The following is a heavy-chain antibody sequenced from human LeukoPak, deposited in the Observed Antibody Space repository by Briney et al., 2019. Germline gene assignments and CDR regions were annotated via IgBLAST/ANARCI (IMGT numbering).Heavy chain of an antibody. CDR3: ARGPLRGYCSGGSCYSGLFDY. D-gene: IGHD2-15*01. V-gene: IGHV4-34*01. CDR2: INHSGST. CDR1: XXY. Sequence: XXYWSWIRQPPGKGLEWIGEINHSGSTNYNPSLKSRVTISVDTSKNQFSLKLSSVTAADTAVHYCARGPLRGYCSGGSCYSGLFDYWGQGTLVTVSS. J-gene: IGHJ4*02.